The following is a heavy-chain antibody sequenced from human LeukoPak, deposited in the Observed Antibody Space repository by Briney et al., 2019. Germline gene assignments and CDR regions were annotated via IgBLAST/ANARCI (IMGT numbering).Heavy chain of an antibody. CDR3: AKNRPPYYEGDVFDV. D-gene: IGHD3-16*01. CDR2: ISDSGDRK. CDR1: GFIFRSYA. J-gene: IGHJ3*01. Sequence: PGGSLRLSCAASGFIFRSYAMNWVRQAPGKGLEWVAGISDSGDRKDYADSVKGRFAISRDNSKNTLSLQMNSLRAEDTALYYCAKNRPPYYEGDVFDVWGQGTMVTVSS. V-gene: IGHV3-23*01.